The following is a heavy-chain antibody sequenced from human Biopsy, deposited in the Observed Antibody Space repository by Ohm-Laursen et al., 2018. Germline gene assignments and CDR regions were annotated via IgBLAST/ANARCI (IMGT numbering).Heavy chain of an antibody. CDR2: IFPCERSA. D-gene: IGHD3-10*01. Sequence: SLRPSCAASGFRFSSHTMSWVRQAPGKGLEWVSVIFPCERSAFYASSVEGRFSVSRDNSKNILLLQMNGLRADDTGVYYCAKLGHMVRGVTPDDFWGQGTLVNVSS. V-gene: IGHV3-23*03. J-gene: IGHJ4*02. CDR1: GFRFSSHT. CDR3: AKLGHMVRGVTPDDF.